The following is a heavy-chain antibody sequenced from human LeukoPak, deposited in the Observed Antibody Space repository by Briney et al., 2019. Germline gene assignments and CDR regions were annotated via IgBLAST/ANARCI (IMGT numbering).Heavy chain of an antibody. CDR3: ARIVSIRSGTYFEDS. CDR2: IDWDDDK. CDR1: GFSLRSPGMC. Sequence: ESGPALLQPTQTLTLTCTFSGFSLRSPGMCVTWIRQPPGKALEWLARIDWDDDKYYRPSLETRLSISKDTSINQVVLTMTNMEPEDTATYYCARIVSIRSGTYFEDSWGQGTLVTVSS. V-gene: IGHV2-70*11. J-gene: IGHJ4*02. D-gene: IGHD1-26*01.